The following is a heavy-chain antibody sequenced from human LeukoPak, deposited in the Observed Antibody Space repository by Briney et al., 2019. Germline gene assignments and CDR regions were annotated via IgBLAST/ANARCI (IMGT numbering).Heavy chain of an antibody. CDR1: GYTFTSYG. CDR2: ISAYNGNT. CDR3: ARVDYYDSSGQGSAFDI. D-gene: IGHD3-22*01. V-gene: IGHV1-18*01. J-gene: IGHJ3*02. Sequence: ASVKVSCKASGYTFTSYGISWVRQAPGQGLEWMGWISAYNGNTNYAQKLQGRVTMTTDTSTSTAYMELRSLRSDDTAVYYCARVDYYDSSGQGSAFDIWGQGTMVTVSS.